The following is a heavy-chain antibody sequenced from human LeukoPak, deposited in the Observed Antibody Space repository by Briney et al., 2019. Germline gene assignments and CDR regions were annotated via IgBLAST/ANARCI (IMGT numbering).Heavy chain of an antibody. J-gene: IGHJ4*02. CDR1: GYTFTSYA. CDR2: INTNTGNP. CDR3: ARVAPNYDILTGYCFDY. D-gene: IGHD3-9*01. Sequence: GASVKVSCKASGYTFTSYAMNWVRQAPGQGLEWMGWINTNTGNPTYAQGFTGRFVFSLDTSVSTAYLQISSLKAEDTAVYYCARVAPNYDILTGYCFDYWGQGTLVTVSS. V-gene: IGHV7-4-1*02.